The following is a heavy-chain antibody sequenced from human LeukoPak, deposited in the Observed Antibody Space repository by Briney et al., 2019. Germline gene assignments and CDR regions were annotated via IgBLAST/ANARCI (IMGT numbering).Heavy chain of an antibody. CDR3: AKVGFSEMEWLLYSDH. J-gene: IGHJ4*02. CDR1: GLTFSSYA. V-gene: IGHV3-23*01. Sequence: PGGSLRLSCAASGLTFSSYAMSWVRQAPGKGLEWVSAISGSSGHTYYADSVKGRFTISRDNSKNTLYLQMDSLRADDTAVYYCAKVGFSEMEWLLYSDHWGQGTLATVSS. D-gene: IGHD3-3*01. CDR2: ISGSSGHT.